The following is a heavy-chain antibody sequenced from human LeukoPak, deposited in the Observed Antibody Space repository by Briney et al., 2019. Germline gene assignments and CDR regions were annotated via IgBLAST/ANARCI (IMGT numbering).Heavy chain of an antibody. J-gene: IGHJ4*02. CDR3: AREPPQYSGSYFDY. V-gene: IGHV4-59*12. D-gene: IGHD1-26*01. CDR2: IYYSGST. CDR1: GGSISSYY. Sequence: SETLSLTCTVSGGSISSYYWSWIRQPPGKGLEWIGYIYYSGSTNYNPSLKSRVTISVDTSKNQFSLKLSSVTAADTAVYYCAREPPQYSGSYFDYWGQGTLVTVSS.